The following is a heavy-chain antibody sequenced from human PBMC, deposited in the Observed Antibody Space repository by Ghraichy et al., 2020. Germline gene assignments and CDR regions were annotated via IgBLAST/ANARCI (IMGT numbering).Heavy chain of an antibody. V-gene: IGHV3-23*01. J-gene: IGHJ4*02. CDR2: ISSSGDST. CDR1: GFTFSSYA. D-gene: IGHD4-11*01. CDR3: GKVGPDYSDYGSCVY. Sequence: WVSLRLSCEGFGFTFSSYAMTWVRQAPGKGLEWVSLISSSGDSTYFAGSVKGRFTISRDNSKNTLYLQMSSLRAEDTAVYYCGKVGPDYSDYGSCVYWGQGTLVTVSS.